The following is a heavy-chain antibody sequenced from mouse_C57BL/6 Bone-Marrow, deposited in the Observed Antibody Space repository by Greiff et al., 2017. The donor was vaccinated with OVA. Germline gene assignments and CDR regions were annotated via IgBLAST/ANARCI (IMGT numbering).Heavy chain of an antibody. CDR2: SRNKANDYTT. D-gene: IGHD1-1*01. V-gene: IGHV7-1*01. J-gene: IGHJ1*03. CDR1: GFTFSDFY. Sequence: EVNVVESGGGLVQSGRSLRLSCATSGFTFSDFYMEWVRQAPGKGLEWIAASRNKANDYTTEYSASVKGRFIVSRDTSQSILYLQMNALRAEDTAIYYCARDGPNYGSRDWYFDVWGTGTTVTVSS. CDR3: ARDGPNYGSRDWYFDV.